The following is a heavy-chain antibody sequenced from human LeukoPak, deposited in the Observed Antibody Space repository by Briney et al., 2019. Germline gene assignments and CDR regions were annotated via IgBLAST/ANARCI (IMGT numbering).Heavy chain of an antibody. V-gene: IGHV4-34*01. CDR1: GGSFSGYY. Sequence: PSETLSLTCAVYGGSFSGYYWTWIRQPPGRGLEWIGEINHSGSTNYNPSLKSRVTISVDTSKIQFSLKLNSVTAADTAVYYCARGPTVRYYDGSGYYYFDYWGQGTLVTVSS. CDR2: INHSGST. J-gene: IGHJ4*02. CDR3: ARGPTVRYYDGSGYYYFDY. D-gene: IGHD3-22*01.